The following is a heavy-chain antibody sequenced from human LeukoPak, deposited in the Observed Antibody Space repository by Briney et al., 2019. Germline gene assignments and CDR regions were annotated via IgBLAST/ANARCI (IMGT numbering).Heavy chain of an antibody. J-gene: IGHJ4*02. CDR2: ISTYRGHT. Sequence: GASVKVSCKTSGYTFTNHGITWVRQSPRQGLEWMGWISTYRGHTNYAQNLQGRVTMTTDTSTSTAYMELERLTSDDTAVYYCARMGGWEQSDYEGNPDYWGQGTLVTVSS. CDR3: ARMGGWEQSDYEGNPDY. V-gene: IGHV1-18*01. D-gene: IGHD4-17*01. CDR1: GYTFTNHG.